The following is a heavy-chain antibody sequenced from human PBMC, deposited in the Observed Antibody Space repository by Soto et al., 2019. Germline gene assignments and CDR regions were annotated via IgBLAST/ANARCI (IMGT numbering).Heavy chain of an antibody. D-gene: IGHD6-6*01. Sequence: GESLEISCKGSGYSVTSYWVGLVRQMPGKGLEWMGIIYPGDSDTRYSPSFQGQVTISADKSISTAYLQWSSLKASDTAMYYCARKNSSSPQDYYYYYGMDDWGQGTTVTVSS. CDR1: GYSVTSYW. CDR2: IYPGDSDT. J-gene: IGHJ6*02. V-gene: IGHV5-51*01. CDR3: ARKNSSSPQDYYYYYGMDD.